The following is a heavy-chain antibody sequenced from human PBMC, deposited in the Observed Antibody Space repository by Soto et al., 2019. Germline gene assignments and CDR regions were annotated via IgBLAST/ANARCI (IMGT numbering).Heavy chain of an antibody. D-gene: IGHD3-10*01. CDR2: IKGDVSSM. J-gene: IGHJ3*01. V-gene: IGHV3-74*01. CDR3: ARGIPGHYGFDV. CDR1: GFTFSNYW. Sequence: EVQLVESGGGLVQAGESLRLSCEASGFTFSNYWMHWVRQVPGKGLVWVSRIKGDVSSMNYADSVKGRFTISRDNAKNTVCRQMDSLGAEYTAVYYCARGIPGHYGFDVWGQGTMVTVSS.